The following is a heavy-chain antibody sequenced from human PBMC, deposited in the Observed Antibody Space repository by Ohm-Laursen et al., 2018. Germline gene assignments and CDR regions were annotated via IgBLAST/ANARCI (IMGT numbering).Heavy chain of an antibody. CDR2: ISHRGDS. CDR3: ARVSRGTLQSP. CDR1: GYSISSDNY. Sequence: SETLSLTCAVFGYSISSDNYWGWVRQPPGEGLEWIGSISHRGDSYYNPSLRSRVTMSVDTSKNQFSLKLNSLIAADTAVYYCARVSRGTLQSPWGQGTLVTVSS. V-gene: IGHV4-38-2*01. J-gene: IGHJ5*02. D-gene: IGHD5-24*01.